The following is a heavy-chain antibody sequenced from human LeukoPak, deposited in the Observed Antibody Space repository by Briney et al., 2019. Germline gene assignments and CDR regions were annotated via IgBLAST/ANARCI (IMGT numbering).Heavy chain of an antibody. V-gene: IGHV4-34*01. CDR2: INHSGTT. CDR1: GGSFSTYY. Sequence: PSETLSLTCAVSGGSFSTYYWSWIRQPPGKGLEWSGEINHSGTTNYNPPLKSRVTMSQDTSKNPFSLKSNSVTAADTAVYHCGGFSRGVGAAPDYWGQGTLGTASS. J-gene: IGHJ4*02. CDR3: GGFSRGVGAAPDY. D-gene: IGHD2-15*01.